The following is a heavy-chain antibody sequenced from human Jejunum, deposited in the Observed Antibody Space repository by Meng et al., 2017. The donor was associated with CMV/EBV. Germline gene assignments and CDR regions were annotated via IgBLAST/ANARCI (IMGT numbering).Heavy chain of an antibody. CDR1: SLTSSGVG. V-gene: IGHV2-5*02. D-gene: IGHD2-15*01. CDR3: AYSYCSTGTCYSFYY. Sequence: SLTSSGVGVGWSRQPPGKALEWLALIYGDDDKRYSPSLNTRLTITKDTFKNQVVLRMTNMDPVDTATYYCAYSYCSTGTCYSFYYWGQGTLVTVSS. J-gene: IGHJ4*02. CDR2: IYGDDDK.